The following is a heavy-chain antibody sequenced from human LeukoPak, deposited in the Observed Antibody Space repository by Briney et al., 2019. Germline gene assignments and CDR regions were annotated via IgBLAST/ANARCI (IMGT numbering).Heavy chain of an antibody. CDR2: IWYDGSNK. J-gene: IGHJ4*02. CDR1: GFTFSSYG. Sequence: GGSLRLCCAASGFTFSSYGMHWVRQAPGKGLEWVAVIWYDGSNKYYADSVKGRFTICRDNSKNTLYLQMNSLRADDTALYYCARGVTSASYLLYYFEYWGQGILVTVSS. V-gene: IGHV3-33*01. D-gene: IGHD2-2*01. CDR3: ARGVTSASYLLYYFEY.